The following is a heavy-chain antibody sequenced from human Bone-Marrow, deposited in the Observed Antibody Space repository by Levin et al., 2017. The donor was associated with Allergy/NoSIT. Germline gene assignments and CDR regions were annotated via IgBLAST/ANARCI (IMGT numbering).Heavy chain of an antibody. CDR1: FFPFLLSL. J-gene: IGHJ4*02. CDR2: ISRSSSTI. D-gene: IGHD2-2*01. V-gene: IGHV3-48*02. Sequence: GWSFRLFCSSSFFPFLLSLLNWVRQAPGRGLEWVSYISRSSSTISYADSVKGRFTLSLSHAKNSLYLQMNSLRDEDTAVYYGARPDCSGTSCYYFFDSWGQGTLVTVSS. CDR3: ARPDCSGTSCYYFFDS.